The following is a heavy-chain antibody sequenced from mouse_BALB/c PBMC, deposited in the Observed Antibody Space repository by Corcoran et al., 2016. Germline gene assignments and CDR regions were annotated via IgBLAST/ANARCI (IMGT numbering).Heavy chain of an antibody. CDR1: GYTFTNNG. D-gene: IGHD2-3*01. CDR2: INNNTGEP. CDR3: SRYGYYGFDY. V-gene: IGHV9-3*02. J-gene: IGHJ2*01. Sequence: QIQLVQSGPELQMPGETVKISCKASGYTFTNNGMNWVKQAPGKGLKWMGWINNNTGEPTYAEEFKGRFAFSLETSASTAYLQINNLKNEDTATYFCSRYGYYGFDYWGQGTTLTVSS.